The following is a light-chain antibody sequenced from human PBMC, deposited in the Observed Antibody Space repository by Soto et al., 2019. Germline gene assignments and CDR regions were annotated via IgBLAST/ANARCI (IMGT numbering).Light chain of an antibody. V-gene: IGKV2-24*01. CDR2: QIS. J-gene: IGKJ1*01. CDR1: QSLVYSDGNTY. Sequence: DVVLTQTPLSSPVTLGQPASISCRSSQSLVYSDGNTYLSWLQQSPGQPPRLLIYQISNRFSVVLDRLSVSGAWTDFTLKISRVEAEDGGVDYCMPFAHFPRTFAQGTKVES. CDR3: MPFAHFPRT.